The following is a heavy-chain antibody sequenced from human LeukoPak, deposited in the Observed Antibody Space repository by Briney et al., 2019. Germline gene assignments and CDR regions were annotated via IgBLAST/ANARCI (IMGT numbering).Heavy chain of an antibody. V-gene: IGHV4-34*01. J-gene: IGHJ5*02. CDR1: GGSFSGYY. CDR2: INHSGST. D-gene: IGHD2-2*01. Sequence: SETLSLTCTDCGGSFSGYYWIWLRQPPGKGLEWIGEINHSGSTNYNPSLKSRVTISVDTSKNQFSLKLSSVTAADTAVYYCARVADIVVVPAAMQWFDPWGRGTLVTVSS. CDR3: ARVADIVVVPAAMQWFDP.